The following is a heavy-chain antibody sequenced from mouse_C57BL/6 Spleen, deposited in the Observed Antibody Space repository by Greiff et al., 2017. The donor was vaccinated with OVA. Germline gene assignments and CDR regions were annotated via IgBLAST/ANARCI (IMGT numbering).Heavy chain of an antibody. J-gene: IGHJ3*01. CDR2: INPNNGGT. V-gene: IGHV1-18*01. CDR1: GYTFTDYN. Sequence: EVKLVESGPELVKPGASVKIPCKASGYTFTDYNMDWVKQSHGKSLEWIGDINPNNGGTIYNQKFKGKATLTVDKSSSTAYMELRSLTSEDTAVYYCARENEGFAYWGQGTLVTVSA. CDR3: ARENEGFAY.